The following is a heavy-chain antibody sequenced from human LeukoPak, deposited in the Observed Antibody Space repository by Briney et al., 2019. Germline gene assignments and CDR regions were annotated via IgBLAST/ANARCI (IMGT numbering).Heavy chain of an antibody. CDR3: AKADIVAVRSALEY. J-gene: IGHJ4*02. V-gene: IGHV3-30*02. D-gene: IGHD2-21*01. CDR2: LRHNGGRE. Sequence: SGGSLRLSCEASGFTFSNYGMHWVRQAPGKGLEWVAFLRHNGGREYYVDFVRGRFTISRDNSKNTLYLEMNSLRVEDTAVYYCAKADIVAVRSALEYWGQGTLVSVSS. CDR1: GFTFSNYG.